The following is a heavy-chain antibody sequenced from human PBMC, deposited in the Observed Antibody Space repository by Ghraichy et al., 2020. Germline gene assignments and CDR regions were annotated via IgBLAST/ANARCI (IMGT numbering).Heavy chain of an antibody. Sequence: GGSLRLSCAASGFTFSSYGMHWVRQAPGKGLEWVAVISYDGSNKYYADSVKGRFTTSRDNSKNTLYLQMNSLRAEDTAVYYCAKLAVAGLVPWGQGTLVTVSS. CDR1: GFTFSSYG. V-gene: IGHV3-30*18. CDR3: AKLAVAGLVP. D-gene: IGHD6-19*01. J-gene: IGHJ5*02. CDR2: ISYDGSNK.